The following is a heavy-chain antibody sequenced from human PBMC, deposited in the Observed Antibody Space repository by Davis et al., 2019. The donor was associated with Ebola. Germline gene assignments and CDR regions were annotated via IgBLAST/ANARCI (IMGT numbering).Heavy chain of an antibody. CDR3: ATLRRTITGMDDAFDI. Sequence: GESLKISCNGSGYSFDSYWIGWVRQMPGKGLDWMGIIYTGDSDTRYSPSFRGQVTISADKSMKTAFLQCSSLKASDSGMYYCATLRRTITGMDDAFDIWGRGTMVTVSS. V-gene: IGHV5-51*01. CDR2: IYTGDSDT. J-gene: IGHJ3*02. CDR1: GYSFDSYW. D-gene: IGHD2-8*02.